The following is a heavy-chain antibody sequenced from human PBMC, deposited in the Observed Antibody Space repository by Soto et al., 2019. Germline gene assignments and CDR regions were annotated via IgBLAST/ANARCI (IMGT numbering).Heavy chain of an antibody. V-gene: IGHV2-5*02. D-gene: IGHD2-8*01. J-gene: IGHJ4*02. CDR2: IYWDDGK. Sequence: SGPTLVDPTQNPTLARTLSWVSLPTPGGGVGRVPQPPGKALEWLALIYWDDGKRYSPSPSLKNRLTITKDTSKNQVVLTMANMDPMDTATYYCAHRPYNGGSRPFDFWGQGTLVTVSS. CDR3: AHRPYNGGSRPFDF. CDR1: WVSLPTPGGG.